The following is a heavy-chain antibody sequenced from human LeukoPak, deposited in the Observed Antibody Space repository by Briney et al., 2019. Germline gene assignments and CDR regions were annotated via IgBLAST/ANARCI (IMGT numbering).Heavy chain of an antibody. Sequence: GGSLRLSCAASGFTFSSYSINWVRQAPGKGLEWVSSISSSSSYIYYADSVKGRFTISRDNAKNSLYLQMNGLRAEDTAVYYCAREIHLGELSPPLGAFVIWGQGTMVTVSS. D-gene: IGHD3-16*02. CDR3: AREIHLGELSPPLGAFVI. J-gene: IGHJ3*02. CDR1: GFTFSSYS. CDR2: ISSSSSYI. V-gene: IGHV3-21*01.